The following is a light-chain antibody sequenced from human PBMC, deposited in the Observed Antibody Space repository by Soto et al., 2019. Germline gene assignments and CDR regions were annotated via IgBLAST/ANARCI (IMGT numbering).Light chain of an antibody. V-gene: IGKV3-15*01. CDR1: QSVSSN. CDR3: QQRSDWPLIT. Sequence: EIGITQSPATLSVSPGERATLSFRASQSVSSNLAWYQQKPGQAPRLLIYGASTRATGIPARFSGSGSGTDFTLTISSLEPEDCALYFCQQRSDWPLITFGQGTRLEIK. CDR2: GAS. J-gene: IGKJ5*01.